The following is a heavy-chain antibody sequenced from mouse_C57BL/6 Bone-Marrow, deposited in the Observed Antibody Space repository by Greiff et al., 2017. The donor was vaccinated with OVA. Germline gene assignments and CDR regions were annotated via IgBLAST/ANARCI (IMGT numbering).Heavy chain of an antibody. Sequence: QVQLKQPGAELVKPGASVKVSCKASGYTFTSYWMHWVKQRPGQGLEWIGRIHPSDSDTNYNQKFKGKATLTVDKSSSTAYMQLSSLTSEDSAVYYCALYYDYGEYFDYWGQGTTLTVSS. CDR2: IHPSDSDT. D-gene: IGHD2-4*01. J-gene: IGHJ2*01. CDR3: ALYYDYGEYFDY. V-gene: IGHV1-74*01. CDR1: GYTFTSYW.